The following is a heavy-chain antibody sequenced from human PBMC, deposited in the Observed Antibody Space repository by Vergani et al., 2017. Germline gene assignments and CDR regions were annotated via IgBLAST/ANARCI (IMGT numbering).Heavy chain of an antibody. CDR2: IYYSGST. CDR1: GGSISSSSYY. Sequence: QLQLQESGPGLVKPSETLSLTCTVSGGSISSSSYYWGWFRQPPGKVLEWIGSIYYSGSTYYNPSLKSRVTISLDTSKHPFSRKLRSVTAADTAVYYCGRVRFGELIFDYWGQGTLVTVAS. D-gene: IGHD3-10*01. J-gene: IGHJ4*02. CDR3: GRVRFGELIFDY. V-gene: IGHV4-39*01.